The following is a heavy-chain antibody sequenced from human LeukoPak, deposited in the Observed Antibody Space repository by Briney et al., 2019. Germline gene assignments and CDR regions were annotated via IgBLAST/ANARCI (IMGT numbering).Heavy chain of an antibody. CDR2: ISYDGSNK. J-gene: IGHJ4*02. Sequence: GGSLRLSCAASGFTFSSYAIHWVRQAPGKGLEWVALISYDGSNKYYADSVKGRFTISRDNAKNSLYLQMNSLRAEDTAVYYCARLREIPVFGVVTKSTSYFDYWGQGTLVTVSS. V-gene: IGHV3-30*04. CDR3: ARLREIPVFGVVTKSTSYFDY. CDR1: GFTFSSYA. D-gene: IGHD3-3*01.